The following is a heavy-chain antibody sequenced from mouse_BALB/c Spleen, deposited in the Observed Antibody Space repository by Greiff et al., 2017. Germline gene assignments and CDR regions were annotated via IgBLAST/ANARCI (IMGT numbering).Heavy chain of an antibody. CDR2: ISDGGSYT. CDR3: ARGGLGDAMDY. V-gene: IGHV5-4*02. Sequence: VQLKESGGGLVKPGGSLKLSCAASGFTFSDYYMYWVRQNPEKGLEWVATISDGGSYTYYPDSVKGRFTISRDNAKNNLYLQMSSLKSEDTAMYYGARGGLGDAMDYWGQGTAVTVSS. CDR1: GFTFSDYY. D-gene: IGHD3-3*01. J-gene: IGHJ4*01.